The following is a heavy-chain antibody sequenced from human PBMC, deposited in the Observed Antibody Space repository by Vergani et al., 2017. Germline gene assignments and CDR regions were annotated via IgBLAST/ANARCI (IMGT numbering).Heavy chain of an antibody. Sequence: QVQLQQWGAGLLKPSETLSLTCAVYGGSFSGYYWSWIRQPPGKGLEWIGEINHSGSTNYNPSPKSRVTISVDTSKNQFSLKLSSVTAADTAVYYCARGHVKTLLRVGNWFDPWGQGTLVTVSS. CDR2: INHSGST. D-gene: IGHD1-26*01. CDR3: ARGHVKTLLRVGNWFDP. V-gene: IGHV4-34*01. J-gene: IGHJ5*02. CDR1: GGSFSGYY.